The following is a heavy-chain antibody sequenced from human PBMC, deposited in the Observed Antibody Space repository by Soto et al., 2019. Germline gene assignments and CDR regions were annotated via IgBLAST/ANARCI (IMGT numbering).Heavy chain of an antibody. CDR3: ARSPRNYYALGSYSYFRH. CDR2: MNPNNGNT. CDR1: GYTFTSYD. Sequence: GGSVKVSCKASGYTFTSYDISWVRQATGQGLEWMGWMNPNNGNTDYAPKFQGRVTMTMNTSIGTAYMELSSLRSEDTAVYYCARSPRNYYALGSYSYFRHWGQGTLVTVSS. D-gene: IGHD3-10*01. V-gene: IGHV1-8*01. J-gene: IGHJ1*01.